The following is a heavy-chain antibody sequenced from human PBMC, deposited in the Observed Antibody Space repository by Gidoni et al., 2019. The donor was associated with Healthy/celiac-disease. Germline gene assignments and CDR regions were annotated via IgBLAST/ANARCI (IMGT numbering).Heavy chain of an antibody. CDR1: GFTFDDYA. V-gene: IGHV3-9*01. CDR3: AKALNWNDDYYYYGMDV. CDR2: ISWNSGSI. Sequence: EVQLVESGGGLVQPGRSLRLSCAASGFTFDDYAMHWVRQAPGKGLEWVSGISWNSGSIGYADSVKGRFTISRDNAKNSLYLQMNSLRAEDTALYYCAKALNWNDDYYYYGMDVWGQGTTVTVSS. J-gene: IGHJ6*02. D-gene: IGHD1-20*01.